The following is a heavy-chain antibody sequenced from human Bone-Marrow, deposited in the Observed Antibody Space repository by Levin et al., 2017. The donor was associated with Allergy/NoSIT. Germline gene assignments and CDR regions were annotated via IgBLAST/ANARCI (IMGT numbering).Heavy chain of an antibody. CDR2: IQQDGSEM. CDR3: TSDLYYYGSGSYYGF. Sequence: GGSLRLSCAASGFTFSDFWMSWVRQAPGKGLEWVANIQQDGSEMYYVDSVKGRFTISRDNAKNSLYLEMNSLRVDDTATYYCTSDLYYYGSGSYYGFWGQGTLVTVSS. CDR1: GFTFSDFW. D-gene: IGHD3-10*01. J-gene: IGHJ4*02. V-gene: IGHV3-7*04.